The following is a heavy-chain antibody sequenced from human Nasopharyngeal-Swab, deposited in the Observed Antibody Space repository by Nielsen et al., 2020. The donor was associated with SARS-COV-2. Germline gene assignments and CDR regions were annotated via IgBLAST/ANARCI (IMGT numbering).Heavy chain of an antibody. J-gene: IGHJ4*02. D-gene: IGHD1-1*01. Sequence: ASVKVSCKASGYIFTNYGVSWVRQAPGQGLEWMGWVSPLNGRTNYIQKSQGRIIMTTDTSTNTAFMELTDLTSDDTAVYYCATDHWNRFDYWGQGTQVTVSS. V-gene: IGHV1-18*01. CDR3: ATDHWNRFDY. CDR2: VSPLNGRT. CDR1: GYIFTNYG.